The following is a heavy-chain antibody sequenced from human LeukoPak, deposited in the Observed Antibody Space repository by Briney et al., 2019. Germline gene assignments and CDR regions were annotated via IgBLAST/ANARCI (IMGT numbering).Heavy chain of an antibody. Sequence: GGSLRLSCAASASTFSRFYMGWVRQAPGEGRGGVALMRLAGSVTYYVEYVKGLFPISRDNTKNLLYLHMNKLRAEDRAVYYCVIDRGARWGQGTLVTVSS. CDR3: VIDRGAR. CDR2: MRLAGSVT. CDR1: ASTFSRFY. V-gene: IGHV3-7*01. J-gene: IGHJ4*02.